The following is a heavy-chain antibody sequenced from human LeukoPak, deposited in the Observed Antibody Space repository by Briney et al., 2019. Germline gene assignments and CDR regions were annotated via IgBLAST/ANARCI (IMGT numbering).Heavy chain of an antibody. CDR1: GYTFTGYY. D-gene: IGHD2-2*01. J-gene: IGHJ4*02. Sequence: GASVKVSCKASGYTFTGYYMHWVRQAPGQGLEWMGWINPNSGGTNYAQKFQGRVTMTRDTSISTAYMELSRLRSDDTAVYYCAKSQDIVVVPAHFDYWGQGTLVTVSS. CDR3: AKSQDIVVVPAHFDY. CDR2: INPNSGGT. V-gene: IGHV1-2*02.